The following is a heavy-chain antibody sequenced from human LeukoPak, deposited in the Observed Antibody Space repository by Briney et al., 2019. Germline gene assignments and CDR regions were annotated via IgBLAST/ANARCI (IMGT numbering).Heavy chain of an antibody. J-gene: IGHJ4*02. CDR1: GFTFNSYA. CDR2: IYSGGST. D-gene: IGHD6-13*01. CDR3: ARGRSWYDY. V-gene: IGHV3-53*01. Sequence: GGSLRLSCTASGFTFNSYAMSWVRQAPGKGLEWVSVIYSGGSTYYADSVKGRFTISRDNSKNTLYLQMNSLRAEDTAVYYCARGRSWYDYWGQGTLVTVSS.